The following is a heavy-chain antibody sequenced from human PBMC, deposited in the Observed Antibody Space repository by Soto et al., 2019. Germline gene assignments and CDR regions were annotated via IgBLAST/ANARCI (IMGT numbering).Heavy chain of an antibody. J-gene: IGHJ4*02. V-gene: IGHV4-39*01. CDR1: DGSISSSTYY. Sequence: QLQLQESGPGLVKPSETLSLTCTVSDGSISSSTYYWGWIRQPPGKGLEWIGSIYYSGSTYYNPSLKSRVTISVDTSKNQFSLKLSSVTAADTAVYYCANSYGDYVSYWGQGTLVTVSS. D-gene: IGHD4-17*01. CDR3: ANSYGDYVSY. CDR2: IYYSGST.